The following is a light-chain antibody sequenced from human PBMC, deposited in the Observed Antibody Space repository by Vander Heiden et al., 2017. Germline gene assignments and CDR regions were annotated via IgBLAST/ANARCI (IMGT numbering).Light chain of an antibody. CDR2: KAS. Sequence: DIQMTQSPSTLSASVGDRVTVTCRASQSISSWLAWYQQKPGKAPKLLIYKASSLESGVPSRFSGSGSGTEFTLTISSLQPDDFATYYCQQYNSYPYTFRHGTKLEIK. J-gene: IGKJ2*01. V-gene: IGKV1-5*03. CDR1: QSISSW. CDR3: QQYNSYPYT.